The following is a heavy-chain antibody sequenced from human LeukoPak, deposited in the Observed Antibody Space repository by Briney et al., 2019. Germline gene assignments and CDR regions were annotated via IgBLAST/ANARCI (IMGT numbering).Heavy chain of an antibody. CDR2: VYHSGSN. D-gene: IGHD3-10*01. J-gene: IGHJ4*02. CDR1: GDSISSRNIY. Sequence: SETLSLTCTVSGDSISSRNIYWGWIRQAPGKGLEWIGIVYHSGSNYYNPSLETRVIISADTSKNQLSLGLSSVTAADTALYYCARHLYFYGSGSRYFDFWGQGTLVTVSS. CDR3: ARHLYFYGSGSRYFDF. V-gene: IGHV4-39*01.